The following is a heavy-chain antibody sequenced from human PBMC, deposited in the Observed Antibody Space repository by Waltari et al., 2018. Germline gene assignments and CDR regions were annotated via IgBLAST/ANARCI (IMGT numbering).Heavy chain of an antibody. CDR3: AKGHSGSYGLKD. CDR2: ISWNSDNI. V-gene: IGHV3-9*01. Sequence: EVQLVESGGGLVQPGRSLRLSCAVSGFNFDDYAMHWVRQAPGKSVEGVSGISWNSDNIGDADSVKGRFTISRDNAKNALYLQMNSLRPEDTALYYCAKGHSGSYGLKDWGQGTLVTVSS. D-gene: IGHD1-26*01. J-gene: IGHJ4*02. CDR1: GFNFDDYA.